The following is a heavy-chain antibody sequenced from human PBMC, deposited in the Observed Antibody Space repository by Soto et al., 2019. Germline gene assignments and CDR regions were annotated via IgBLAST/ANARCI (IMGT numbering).Heavy chain of an antibody. CDR1: GFTFSSYA. CDR2: ISYDGSNK. V-gene: IGHV3-30-3*01. J-gene: IGHJ4*02. Sequence: QVQLVESGGGVVQPGRSLRLSCAASGFTFSSYAMHWVRQAPGKGLEWVAVISYDGSNKYYADSVKGRFTISRDNSKKTLYLPMNSPRAEVTAVYYCARDAPPSIVVVTAAIDYWGQGTLVTVSS. CDR3: ARDAPPSIVVVTAAIDY. D-gene: IGHD2-2*01.